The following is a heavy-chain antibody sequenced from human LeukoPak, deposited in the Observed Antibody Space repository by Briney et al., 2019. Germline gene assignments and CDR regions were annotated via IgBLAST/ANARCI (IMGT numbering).Heavy chain of an antibody. J-gene: IGHJ4*02. CDR1: GGTFSSYA. V-gene: IGHV1-69*04. CDR2: IIPILGIA. CDR3: ARDFSQAWYLDY. Sequence: GASVKVSCKASGGTFSSYAISWVRQAPGQGLGWMGRIIPILGIANYAQKFQGRVTITADKSTSTAYMELSSLRSEDTAVYYCARDFSQAWYLDYWGQGTLVTVSS. D-gene: IGHD2-21*01.